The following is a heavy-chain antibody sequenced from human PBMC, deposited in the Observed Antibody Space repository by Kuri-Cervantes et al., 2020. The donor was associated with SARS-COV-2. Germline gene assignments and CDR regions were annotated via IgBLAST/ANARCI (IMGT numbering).Heavy chain of an antibody. CDR3: ARDLQRGTFDI. CDR2: IIPIFCTA. D-gene: IGHD1-14*01. V-gene: IGHV1-69*06. J-gene: IGHJ3*02. CDR1: GGTFSSYA. Sequence: SVNVSCKASGGTFSSYAISWVRQAPGQGLGWMGGIIPIFCTANYAQKFQGRVTITADKSTSTAYMELSSLRSEDTAVYYCARDLQRGTFDIWGQGTMVTVSS.